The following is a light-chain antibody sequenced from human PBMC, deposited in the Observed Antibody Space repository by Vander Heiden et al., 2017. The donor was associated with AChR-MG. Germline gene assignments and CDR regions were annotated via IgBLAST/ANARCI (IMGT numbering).Light chain of an antibody. CDR1: QSINVW. J-gene: IGKJ2*01. CDR3: QQYDIYSPYT. V-gene: IGKV1-5*03. CDR2: KAS. Sequence: DIQMTQPPTTLYASVGDRVTITCRASQSINVWVAWYQQKPGKAPNLLIYKASNLESGVPSRFSGSGSGTEFTLTINSLQPDDFATYFCQQYDIYSPYTFGQGTKLEIK.